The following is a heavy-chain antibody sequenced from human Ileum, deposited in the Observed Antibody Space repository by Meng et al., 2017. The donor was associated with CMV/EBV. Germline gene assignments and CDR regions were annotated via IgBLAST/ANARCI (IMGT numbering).Heavy chain of an antibody. J-gene: IGHJ4*02. CDR3: ARGGDWLFDY. V-gene: IGHV4-4*02. CDR1: GASTRSDKW. CDR2: VHHRGGA. D-gene: IGHD2-21*02. Sequence: LTCAVSGASTRSDKWWTCVRQFPGQGLEWIGEVHHRGGANYNPSLKSRVTMSIDGSTNRFSLRLTSVTATDTAIYYCARGGDWLFDYWGPGRLVTVSS.